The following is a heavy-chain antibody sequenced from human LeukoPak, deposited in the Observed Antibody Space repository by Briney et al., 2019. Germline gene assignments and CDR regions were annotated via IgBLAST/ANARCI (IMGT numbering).Heavy chain of an antibody. V-gene: IGHV3-7*01. CDR1: GFTFSSYW. Sequence: GGSLRLSCAASGFTFSSYWMSWVRQAPGKGLEWVANIRQDGSEEYYVDSVKGRFTISRDNAKNSLYLQMNSLRGEDTALYYCARGSGWYESLDYWGQGTLVTVSS. J-gene: IGHJ4*02. CDR3: ARGSGWYESLDY. CDR2: IRQDGSEE. D-gene: IGHD6-19*01.